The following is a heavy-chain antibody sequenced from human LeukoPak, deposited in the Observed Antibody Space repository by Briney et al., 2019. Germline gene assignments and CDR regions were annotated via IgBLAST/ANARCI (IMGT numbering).Heavy chain of an antibody. V-gene: IGHV1-69*04. CDR3: ARDEGSYHGDYFDY. CDR1: GGTFSSYT. D-gene: IGHD1-26*01. CDR2: IIPILGIA. Sequence: SVKVSCKASGGTFSSYTISWVRQAPGQGLEWMGRIIPILGIANYAQKFQGRVTITADKSTSTAYMELSSLRSEDTAVYYRARDEGSYHGDYFDYWGQGTLVTVSS. J-gene: IGHJ4*02.